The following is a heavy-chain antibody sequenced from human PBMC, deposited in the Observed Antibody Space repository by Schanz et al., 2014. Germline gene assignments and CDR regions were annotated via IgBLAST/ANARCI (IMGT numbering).Heavy chain of an antibody. CDR1: GGSIRSGTYY. D-gene: IGHD1-1*01. CDR3: ARDTTWRLDL. J-gene: IGHJ2*01. Sequence: QVQLQESGPGLVKPSQTLSLTCTVSGGSIRSGTYYWSWIRQPAGKALEWVGRVFPNGITNYNPSLKRRFPISRDTSKSQFSLPLTSLTAADTAVYYCARDTTWRLDLWGRGTLVTVSS. CDR2: VFPNGIT. V-gene: IGHV4-61*02.